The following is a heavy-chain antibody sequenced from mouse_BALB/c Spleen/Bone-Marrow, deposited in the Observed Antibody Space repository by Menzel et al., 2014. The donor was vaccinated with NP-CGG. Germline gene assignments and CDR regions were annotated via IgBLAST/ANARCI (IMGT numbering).Heavy chain of an antibody. J-gene: IGHJ4*01. CDR1: GFNIKDTY. V-gene: IGHV14-3*02. Sequence: VTLKVCGAELVKPGASVKLSCTASGFNIKDTYMHWVKQRPEQGLEWIGRIDPANGNTKYDPKFQGKATITADTSSNTAYLQPSSLTSEDTAVYYCAGGWLPSYAMDYWGQGTSVTVSS. CDR2: IDPANGNT. CDR3: AGGWLPSYAMDY. D-gene: IGHD2-2*01.